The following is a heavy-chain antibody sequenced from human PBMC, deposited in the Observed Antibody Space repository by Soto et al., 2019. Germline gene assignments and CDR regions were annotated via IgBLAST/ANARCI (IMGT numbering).Heavy chain of an antibody. CDR2: IYYSGST. V-gene: IGHV4-39*01. D-gene: IGHD3-22*01. CDR3: ARQSLPYYYDSSGYYYVPAPSSFDY. CDR1: GGSSVSSSYY. Sequence: SETMSVTWTVAGGSSVSSSYYWGWKNKPPGKGLEWIGSIYYSGSTYYNPSLKSRVTISVDTSKNQFSLKLSSVTAADTAVYYCARQSLPYYYDSSGYYYVPAPSSFDYWGQGTLVTVSS. J-gene: IGHJ4*02.